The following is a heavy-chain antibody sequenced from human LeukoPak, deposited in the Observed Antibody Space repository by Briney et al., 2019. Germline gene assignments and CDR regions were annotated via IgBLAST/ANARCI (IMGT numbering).Heavy chain of an antibody. J-gene: IGHJ6*03. CDR1: GDSVSSNSAA. Sequence: SPTLSLTFAISGDSVSSNSAAWNWLRQSPSRGLEWLGRTYYRSKWYNDYAVSVKSRITINPDTSKNQFSLQLNSVTPEDTAVYYCARQSQSYYYYYMDVWGKGTTVTVSS. V-gene: IGHV6-1*01. CDR2: TYYRSKWYN. CDR3: ARQSQSYYYYYMDV.